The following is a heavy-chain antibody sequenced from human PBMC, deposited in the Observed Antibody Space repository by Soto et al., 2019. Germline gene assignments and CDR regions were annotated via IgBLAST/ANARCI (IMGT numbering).Heavy chain of an antibody. CDR1: GFTFSNYG. D-gene: IGHD4-17*01. J-gene: IGHJ6*02. Sequence: QVQLVESGGGLVQPGRSLRLSCVVSGFTFSNYGMHWVRQAPGKGLEWVADIWYAGSGQRYAGSVQGRFTISRDNSKNTLYLQINSLRVEDTAVYYCAKDEVSRKYYGHSLDVWGQGTTVTVSS. V-gene: IGHV3-33*03. CDR3: AKDEVSRKYYGHSLDV. CDR2: IWYAGSGQ.